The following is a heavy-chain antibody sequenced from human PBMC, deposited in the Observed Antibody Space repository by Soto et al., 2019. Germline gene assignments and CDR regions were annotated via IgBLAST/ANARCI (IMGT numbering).Heavy chain of an antibody. CDR2: IIPIFGTA. CDR3: ARAPHDYSFGYYYYGMDV. V-gene: IGHV1-69*13. Sequence: ASVKVSCKASGGTFSSYAISWVRQAPGQGLEWMGGIIPIFGTANYAQKFQGRVTITADESTSTAYMELSSLRSEDTAVYYCARAPHDYSFGYYYYGMDVWGQGTTVTVSS. CDR1: GGTFSSYA. D-gene: IGHD4-4*01. J-gene: IGHJ6*02.